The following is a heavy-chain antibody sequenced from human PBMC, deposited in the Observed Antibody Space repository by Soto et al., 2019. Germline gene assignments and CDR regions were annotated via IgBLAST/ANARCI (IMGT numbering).Heavy chain of an antibody. D-gene: IGHD3-9*01. CDR1: GGTYRSYA. Sequence: QVQLVQSGAEVKKPGSSVKVSCKASGGTYRSYAISWVRQAPGHGLEWMGGIIPIFGTANYAQKFQGRVTITADESTNTDNMELRGLGSEDTAVYYCAGAAEYFDILTGYNDYYDYGMGVWGQGNTVTVSS. V-gene: IGHV1-69*01. J-gene: IGHJ6*02. CDR2: IIPIFGTA. CDR3: AGAAEYFDILTGYNDYYDYGMGV.